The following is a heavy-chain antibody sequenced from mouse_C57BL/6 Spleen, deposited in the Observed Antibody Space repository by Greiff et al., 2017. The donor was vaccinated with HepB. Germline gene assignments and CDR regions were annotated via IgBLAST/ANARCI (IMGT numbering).Heavy chain of an antibody. CDR3: ARASDY. CDR2: ISYDGSN. J-gene: IGHJ2*01. CDR1: GYSITSGYY. Sequence: EVQLVESGPGLVKPSQSLSLTCSVTGYSITSGYYWNWIRQFPGNKLEWMGYISYDGSNNYNPSLKNRISITRDTSKNQFFLKLNSVTTEDTATYYCARASDYWGQGTTLTVSS. V-gene: IGHV3-6*01.